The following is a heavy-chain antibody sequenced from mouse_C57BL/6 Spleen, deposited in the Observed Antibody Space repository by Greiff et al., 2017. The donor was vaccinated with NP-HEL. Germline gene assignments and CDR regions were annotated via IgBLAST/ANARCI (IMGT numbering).Heavy chain of an antibody. D-gene: IGHD1-1*01. V-gene: IGHV1-85*01. CDR2: IYPRDGST. CDR3: ARRSFTTVVATPFAY. CDR1: GYTFTSYD. Sequence: VKLVESGPELVKPGASVKLSCKASGYTFTSYDINWVKQRPGQGLEWIGWIYPRDGSTKYNEKFKGKATLTVDTSSSTAYMELHSLTSEDSAVYFCARRSFTTVVATPFAYWGQGTLVTVSA. J-gene: IGHJ3*01.